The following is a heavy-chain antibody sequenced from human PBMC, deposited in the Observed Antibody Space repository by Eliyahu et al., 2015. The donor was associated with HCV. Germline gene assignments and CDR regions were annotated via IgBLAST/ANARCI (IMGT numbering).Heavy chain of an antibody. CDR3: ARGGYYDSSGYHDALDI. CDR2: IWYDGSNK. V-gene: IGHV3-33*01. CDR1: SSFA. D-gene: IGHD3-22*01. J-gene: IGHJ3*02. Sequence: SSFAMHWVRQAPGKGLEWVALIWYDGSNKYYADFVKGRFTISRDNSKNTLYLQMNSLRAEDTAVYFCARGGYYDSSGYHDALDIWGQGTVVTVSS.